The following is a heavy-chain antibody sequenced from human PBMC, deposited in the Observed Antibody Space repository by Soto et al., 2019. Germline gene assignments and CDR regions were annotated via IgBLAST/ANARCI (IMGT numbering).Heavy chain of an antibody. CDR3: AKDRDIVVVPAAYDAFDI. CDR2: ISGSGGST. Sequence: GESLKISCAASGFTFSSYAMSWVRQAPGKGLEWVSAISGSGGSTYYADSVKGRFTISRDNSKNTLYLQMNSLRAEDTAVYYCAKDRDIVVVPAAYDAFDIWGQGTMVTVSS. CDR1: GFTFSSYA. J-gene: IGHJ3*02. D-gene: IGHD2-2*01. V-gene: IGHV3-23*01.